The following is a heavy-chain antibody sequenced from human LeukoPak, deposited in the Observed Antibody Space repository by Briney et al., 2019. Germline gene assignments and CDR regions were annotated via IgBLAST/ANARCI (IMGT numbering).Heavy chain of an antibody. CDR3: ARDLRYFDWLSQFDY. Sequence: ASVKVSCKASGYTFTGYYMHWVRQAPGQGLEWMGWINPNSGGTNYAQKFQGRVTMTRDTSISTAYMELSRLRSDDTAVYYCARDLRYFDWLSQFDYWGQGTLVTVSS. D-gene: IGHD3-9*01. CDR1: GYTFTGYY. V-gene: IGHV1-2*02. CDR2: INPNSGGT. J-gene: IGHJ4*02.